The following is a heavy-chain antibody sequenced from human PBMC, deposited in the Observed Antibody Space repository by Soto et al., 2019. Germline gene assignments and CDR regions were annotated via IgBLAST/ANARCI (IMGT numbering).Heavy chain of an antibody. CDR3: ARGLTSGDY. V-gene: IGHV1-46*01. CDR1: GYTFTSFD. J-gene: IGHJ4*02. Sequence: QVQLVQSGAEVKNPGASVKVSCKASGYTFTSFDIHWVRQAPGQGIEWMSIINPNGGSTNYAQNLQGRVTLTRATSTNTVYMELSSLRSEDTAVYYCARGLTSGDYWGQGTLVTVSS. CDR2: INPNGGST.